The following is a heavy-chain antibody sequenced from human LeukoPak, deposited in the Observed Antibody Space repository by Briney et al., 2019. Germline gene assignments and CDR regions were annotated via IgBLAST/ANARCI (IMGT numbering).Heavy chain of an antibody. J-gene: IGHJ4*02. V-gene: IGHV3-21*01. CDR2: ISSTSNYI. D-gene: IGHD7-27*01. CDR1: GFTFSTYS. Sequence: KPGGSLRLSCVASGFTFSTYSMNWVRQAPGKGLEWVSSISSTSNYIYYADSVKGRFTISRDNAKNSLYLQMNSPRVEDTAVYHCARDEGFLGHWGQGTLVTVSS. CDR3: ARDEGFLGH.